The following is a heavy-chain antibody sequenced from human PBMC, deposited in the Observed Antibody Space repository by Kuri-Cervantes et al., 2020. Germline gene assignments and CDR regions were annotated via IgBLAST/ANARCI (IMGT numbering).Heavy chain of an antibody. CDR2: MNPNSGNT. CDR3: ASIERQWLVHYYGMDV. CDR1: GYTFTSYD. V-gene: IGHV1-8*01. Sequence: ASVKVSCKASGYTFTSYDINWVRQATGQGLEWMGWMNPNSGNTSYAQKFQGRVTVTRDTSTSTVYMELSSLRSEDTAVYYCASIERQWLVHYYGMDVWGQGTTVTVSS. D-gene: IGHD6-19*01. J-gene: IGHJ6*02.